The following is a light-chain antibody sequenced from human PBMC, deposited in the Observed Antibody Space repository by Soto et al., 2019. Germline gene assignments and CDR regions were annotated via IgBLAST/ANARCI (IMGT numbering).Light chain of an antibody. CDR1: SSNIGAGYD. CDR3: QSYDSSRSGV. J-gene: IGLJ2*01. CDR2: GNS. Sequence: QSVMTQPPSVSGAPGQRVTISCTGSSSNIGAGYDVHWYQQLPGTAPKLLIYGNSNRPSGVPDRFSGSKSGTSASLAITGLQAEDEADYYCQSYDSSRSGVFGGATKVTVL. V-gene: IGLV1-40*01.